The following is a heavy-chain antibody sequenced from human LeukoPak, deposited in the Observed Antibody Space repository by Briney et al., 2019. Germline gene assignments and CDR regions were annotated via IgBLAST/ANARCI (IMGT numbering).Heavy chain of an antibody. Sequence: GASVKVSCKASGSTFSDYHINWVRQASGQGPEWMGWINPKSGDAKYGQAFQGRVTMTRDTSISTAYMELNRLRFGDTAMYYCARGEYSNGYPYRLDSWGQGTLVTVSS. CDR3: ARGEYSNGYPYRLDS. D-gene: IGHD3-16*01. CDR2: INPKSGDA. CDR1: GSTFSDYH. J-gene: IGHJ4*02. V-gene: IGHV1-2*02.